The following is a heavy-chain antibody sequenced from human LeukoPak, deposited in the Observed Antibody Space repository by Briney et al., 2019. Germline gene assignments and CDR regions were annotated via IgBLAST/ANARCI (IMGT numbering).Heavy chain of an antibody. CDR2: IYYSGST. J-gene: IGHJ4*02. Sequence: SETLSLTCTVSGGSISSSSYYWGWIRQPPGKGLEWVGSIYYSGSTYYKPSLKSRVTISVDTSKNQFSLKLSSVTAADTAVYYCARHGDYYDSSGYYYFDYWGQGTLVTVSS. V-gene: IGHV4-39*01. CDR1: GGSISSSSYY. CDR3: ARHGDYYDSSGYYYFDY. D-gene: IGHD3-22*01.